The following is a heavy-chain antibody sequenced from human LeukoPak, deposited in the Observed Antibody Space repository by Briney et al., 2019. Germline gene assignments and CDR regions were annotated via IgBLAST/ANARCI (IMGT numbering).Heavy chain of an antibody. CDR3: ARVKGASDNYGDDY. J-gene: IGHJ4*02. Sequence: SVKVSCKASGGTFSSYGISWVRQAPGQGLEWMGTILPIFNSTNYAQKFQDRVTVTADESTGTVYIEVNSLRSDDTAVYYCARVKGASDNYGDDYWGQGTLVTVSS. CDR1: GGTFSSYG. CDR2: ILPIFNST. D-gene: IGHD4-17*01. V-gene: IGHV1-69*15.